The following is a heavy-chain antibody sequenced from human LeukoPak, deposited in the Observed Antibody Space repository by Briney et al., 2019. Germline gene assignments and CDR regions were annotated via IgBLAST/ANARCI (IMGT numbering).Heavy chain of an antibody. Sequence: SETLSLTCSVSGGSISSYYWSWIRQPPGKGLEWVGYIFYSGITNYNPSLKSRVTISIDTSKNQFSLKLSSVTAADTAVYYCARGAYYYDSSGYNWYFDLWGRGTLVTVSS. CDR2: IFYSGIT. J-gene: IGHJ2*01. CDR1: GGSISSYY. D-gene: IGHD3-22*01. V-gene: IGHV4-59*01. CDR3: ARGAYYYDSSGYNWYFDL.